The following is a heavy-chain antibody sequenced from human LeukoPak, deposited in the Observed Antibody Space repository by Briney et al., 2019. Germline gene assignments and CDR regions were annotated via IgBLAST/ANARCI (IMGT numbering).Heavy chain of an antibody. CDR3: ANHFDGSASELWYFDL. Sequence: GGSLRLSCAASGFTFSSYGMHWVRQAPGKGLEWVAVIWYDGNNKYYADSVKGRFTISRDNSKNTLYLQMNSLRVEDTAVYYCANHFDGSASELWYFDLWGRGTLVTVSS. CDR1: GFTFSSYG. CDR2: IWYDGNNK. J-gene: IGHJ2*01. V-gene: IGHV3-33*06. D-gene: IGHD3-22*01.